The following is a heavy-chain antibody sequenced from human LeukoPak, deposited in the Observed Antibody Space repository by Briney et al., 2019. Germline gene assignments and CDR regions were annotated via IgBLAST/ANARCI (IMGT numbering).Heavy chain of an antibody. Sequence: PSETLSLTCTVSGGSISSYYWNWIRQPPGRGLEWIGYIYYSGSTNYNPSLKSRVTISVDTSKNQFSLKLGSVTAAGTAVYYCARDIRDGSGTPNAHYYYYMDVWGKGTTVTISS. V-gene: IGHV4-59*01. CDR3: ARDIRDGSGTPNAHYYYYMDV. CDR1: GGSISSYY. D-gene: IGHD3-10*01. CDR2: IYYSGST. J-gene: IGHJ6*03.